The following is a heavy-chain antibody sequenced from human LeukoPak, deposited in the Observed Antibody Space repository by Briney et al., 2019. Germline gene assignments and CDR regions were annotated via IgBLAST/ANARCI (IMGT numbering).Heavy chain of an antibody. V-gene: IGHV3-48*03. CDR2: ISSSGSTI. CDR1: GFTFSSYE. J-gene: IGHJ4*02. D-gene: IGHD5-18*01. CDR3: ARDEIQLWPHVVVFDY. Sequence: PGGSLRLSCAASGFTFSSYEMNWVRQAPGKGLEWVSYISSSGSTIYYADSVKGRFTISRDNAKNSLYLQMNSLRAEDTAVYYCARDEIQLWPHVVVFDYWGQGTLVTVSS.